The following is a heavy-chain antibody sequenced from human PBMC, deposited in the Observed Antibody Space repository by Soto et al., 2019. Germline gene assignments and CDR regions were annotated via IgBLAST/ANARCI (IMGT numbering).Heavy chain of an antibody. CDR1: GGSISSSHW. V-gene: IGHV4-4*02. D-gene: IGHD1-20*01. CDR3: ARVVLSITRGAFDA. CDR2: ISYSGTS. Sequence: QVQLQESGPGLVKPSWTLSLTCAVSGGSISSSHWWTWVRQSPGKGLEYIGEISYSGTSNSNPSLKSRVTLSVDRSKNHFSLTLTSVTAADTAVYYCARVVLSITRGAFDAWGQGTPIIVSS. J-gene: IGHJ3*01.